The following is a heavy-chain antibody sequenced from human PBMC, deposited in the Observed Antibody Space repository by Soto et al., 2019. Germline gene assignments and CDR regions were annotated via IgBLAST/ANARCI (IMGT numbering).Heavy chain of an antibody. CDR2: INPNGGST. J-gene: IGHJ4*02. Sequence: GASVKVSCKASGYTFTSYYMHWVRQAPGQGLEWMGLINPNGGSTSYAQKFQGRVTMTRDTSTSTVYMELSSLRSEDTAVYYCARGGTGYNYVDEAPHYFDYWGQEPLVTV. CDR3: ARGGTGYNYVDEAPHYFDY. CDR1: GYTFTSYY. D-gene: IGHD1-20*01. V-gene: IGHV1-46*01.